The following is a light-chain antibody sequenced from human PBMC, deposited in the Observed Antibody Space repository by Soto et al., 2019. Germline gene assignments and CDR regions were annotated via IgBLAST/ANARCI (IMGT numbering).Light chain of an antibody. V-gene: IGKV3-15*01. CDR1: QSVSSN. CDR2: GAS. Sequence: EIVMTQSPATLSVSPGGRATLSCRASQSVSSNLAWYQQKPGQAPRLLIYGASTRATGIPVRFSGSGSGTEFTLTISSLQSEAFAVYYCQQYSNWPPWTFGQGTKVEIK. CDR3: QQYSNWPPWT. J-gene: IGKJ1*01.